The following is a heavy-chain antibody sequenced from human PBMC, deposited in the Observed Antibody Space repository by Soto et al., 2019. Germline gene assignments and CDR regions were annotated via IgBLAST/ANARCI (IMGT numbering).Heavy chain of an antibody. V-gene: IGHV3-30*03. Sequence: QVQLVESGGGVVQPGRSLRLSCAASGFTFSSYGMHWVRQAPGKGLEWVAVISYDGSNKYYADSVKGRFTISRDNSKNTLYLQMNSLRAEDTAVYYCARGQRSGGVAGDWFDPWGQGTLVTVSS. CDR1: GFTFSSYG. J-gene: IGHJ5*02. CDR2: ISYDGSNK. D-gene: IGHD5-12*01. CDR3: ARGQRSGGVAGDWFDP.